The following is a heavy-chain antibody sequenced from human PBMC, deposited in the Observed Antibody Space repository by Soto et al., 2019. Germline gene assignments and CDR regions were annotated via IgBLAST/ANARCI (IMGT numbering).Heavy chain of an antibody. CDR1: GGTFSSYA. D-gene: IGHD3-16*01. V-gene: IGHV1-69*04. CDR2: IIPILGIA. CDR3: AREDYDHFDP. J-gene: IGHJ5*02. Sequence: GASVKVSCKASGGTFSSYAISWVRQAPGQGLEWMGRIIPILGIANYAQKFQGRVTITADKSTSTAYMELSSLRFEDTAVYYCAREDYDHFDPWGQGTLVTVSS.